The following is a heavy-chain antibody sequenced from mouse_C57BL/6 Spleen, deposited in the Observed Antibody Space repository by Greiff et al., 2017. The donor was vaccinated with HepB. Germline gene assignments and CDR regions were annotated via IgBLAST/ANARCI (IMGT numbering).Heavy chain of an antibody. CDR2: ISSGGSYT. Sequence: EVTLVESGGDLVKPGGSLKLSCAASGFTFSSYGMSWVRQTPDKRLEWVATISSGGSYTYYPDSVKGRFTISRDNAKNTLYLQMSSLKSEDTAMYYCARRGTGSSYHYFDYWGQGTTLTVSS. V-gene: IGHV5-6*01. CDR3: ARRGTGSSYHYFDY. J-gene: IGHJ2*01. CDR1: GFTFSSYG. D-gene: IGHD1-1*01.